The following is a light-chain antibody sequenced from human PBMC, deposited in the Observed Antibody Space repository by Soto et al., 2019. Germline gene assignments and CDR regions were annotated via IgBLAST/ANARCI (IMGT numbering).Light chain of an antibody. V-gene: IGKV3-20*01. Sequence: ELVLTQSPGTLSLSPGERATLSCRASRGVSSGYLAWYQQKPGQAPRPLIYAASNRATGIPGRFSGSGFGTDFTLTISRLEPEDFAVYYCQQYKSYPWTFGQGTKVEIK. J-gene: IGKJ1*01. CDR1: RGVSSGY. CDR2: AAS. CDR3: QQYKSYPWT.